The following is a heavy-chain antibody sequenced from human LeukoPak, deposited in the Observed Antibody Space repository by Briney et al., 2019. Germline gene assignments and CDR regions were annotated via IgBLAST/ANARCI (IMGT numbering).Heavy chain of an antibody. Sequence: SETLSLTCTVSGGSISSSSYYWGWIRQPPGKGLEWIGSIYYSGSTYYNPSLKSRVTISVDTSKNQFSLKLSSVTAADPAVYYCARHDPYSSSWAPNWFDPWGQGTLVTVSS. J-gene: IGHJ5*02. V-gene: IGHV4-39*01. CDR2: IYYSGST. CDR1: GGSISSSSYY. CDR3: ARHDPYSSSWAPNWFDP. D-gene: IGHD6-13*01.